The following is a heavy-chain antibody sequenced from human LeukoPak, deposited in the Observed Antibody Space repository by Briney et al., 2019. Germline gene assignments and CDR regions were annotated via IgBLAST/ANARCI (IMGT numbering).Heavy chain of an antibody. CDR2: IYTSENT. Sequence: SETLSLTCTVSGGSISSHYWSWIRQPAGKGLEWIGRIYTSENTKYNPSLKSRVTMSVDTSKNQLSLKLSSVTAADTAVYYCARDWPGTMVRRAQNWFDPWGRGTLVTVSS. J-gene: IGHJ5*02. CDR1: GGSISSHY. V-gene: IGHV4-4*07. D-gene: IGHD3-10*01. CDR3: ARDWPGTMVRRAQNWFDP.